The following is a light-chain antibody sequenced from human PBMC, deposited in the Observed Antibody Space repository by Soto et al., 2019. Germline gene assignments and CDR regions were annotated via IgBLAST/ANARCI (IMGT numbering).Light chain of an antibody. V-gene: IGKV3-20*01. J-gene: IGKJ5*01. CDR3: QQYGGSPRIT. CDR1: QSVSNNY. Sequence: EIALTQSPGTLSLSPGERATLSCRASQSVSNNYLAWYKEKPGQAPRLLIYGASSRATGIPDRFSGSGSGTDFTLIINRLEPEDVAIYYCQQYGGSPRITFGQGTRLEIK. CDR2: GAS.